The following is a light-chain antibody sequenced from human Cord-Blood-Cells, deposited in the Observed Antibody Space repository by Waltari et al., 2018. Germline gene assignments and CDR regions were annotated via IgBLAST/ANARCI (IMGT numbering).Light chain of an antibody. J-gene: IGKJ1*01. CDR3: QQRSNWPPWT. CDR2: DAS. V-gene: IGKV3-11*01. CDR1: QSVSSY. Sequence: EIVLTQSPATLHLSPGERATLSCRPSQSVSSYLAWYQQKPGQTPRLLIYDASNRSTSIPARFSGSGSSTDFSLTISSLVPEDFAVYYCQQRSNWPPWTFGQGTKVEIK.